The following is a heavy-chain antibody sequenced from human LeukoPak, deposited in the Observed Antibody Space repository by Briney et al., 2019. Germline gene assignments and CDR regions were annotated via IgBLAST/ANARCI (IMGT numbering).Heavy chain of an antibody. V-gene: IGHV4-4*02. Sequence: SETLSLTCAVSGGSISSSNWWSWVRQPPGKGLEWIGEIYHSGSTNYNPSLKSRVTISVDKPKNQFSLKLSSVTAADTAVYYCARVSCSGGSCYLDYWGQGTLVTVSS. D-gene: IGHD2-15*01. CDR2: IYHSGST. CDR1: GGSISSSNW. J-gene: IGHJ4*02. CDR3: ARVSCSGGSCYLDY.